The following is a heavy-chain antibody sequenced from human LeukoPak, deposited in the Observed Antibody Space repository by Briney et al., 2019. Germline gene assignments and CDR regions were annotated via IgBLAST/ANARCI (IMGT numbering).Heavy chain of an antibody. CDR2: IRYDGSNK. CDR1: GFTFSSYG. Sequence: GGSLRLSCAASGFTFSSYGMHWVRQAPGKGLEWVAFIRYDGSNKYYADSVKGRFTISRDNSKDTLYLQMNSLRAEDTAVYYCAKEGLAVAGTDYYYYYMDVWGQGTTVTVSS. J-gene: IGHJ6*03. V-gene: IGHV3-30*02. CDR3: AKEGLAVAGTDYYYYYMDV. D-gene: IGHD6-19*01.